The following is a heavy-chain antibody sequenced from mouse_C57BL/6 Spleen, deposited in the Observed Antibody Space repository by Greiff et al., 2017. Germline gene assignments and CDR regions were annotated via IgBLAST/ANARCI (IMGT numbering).Heavy chain of an antibody. CDR1: GYAFSSYW. CDR2: IYPGDGDT. V-gene: IGHV1-80*01. CDR3: ARGDYGSSYGDWYFDV. J-gene: IGHJ1*03. Sequence: QVQLQQSGAELVKPGASVKISCKASGYAFSSYWMNWVKQRPGKGLEWIGQIYPGDGDTNYNGKFKGKATLTADKSSSIAYMQLSSLTSEDSAVYFCARGDYGSSYGDWYFDVWGTGTTVTVSS. D-gene: IGHD1-1*01.